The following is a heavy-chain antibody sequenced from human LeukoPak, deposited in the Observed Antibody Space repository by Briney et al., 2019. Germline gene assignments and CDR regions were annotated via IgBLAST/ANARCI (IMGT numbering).Heavy chain of an antibody. Sequence: ASVKVSCKASGYTFTSYGISWVRQAPGQGLEWMGWISAYNGNTNYAQKLQGRVTMTTDTSTSTAYMELRSLRSDDTAVYYCAKDFWLVEMPTTFDYWGQGTLVTVSS. CDR2: ISAYNGNT. CDR1: GYTFTSYG. J-gene: IGHJ4*02. D-gene: IGHD5-24*01. CDR3: AKDFWLVEMPTTFDY. V-gene: IGHV1-18*01.